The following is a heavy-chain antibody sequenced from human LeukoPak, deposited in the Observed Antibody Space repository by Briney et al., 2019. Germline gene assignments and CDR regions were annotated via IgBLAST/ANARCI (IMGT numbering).Heavy chain of an antibody. Sequence: PSETLSLTCTVSGDSISSYYWSWIRQPPGKGLEWIGYIYYTGNSNYNPSLKSRVTMSVDTSKNQFSLKLSSVAAADTAVYYCAKYSTGYDLDYWGQGTLVTVSS. D-gene: IGHD3-22*01. CDR3: AKYSTGYDLDY. V-gene: IGHV4-59*01. J-gene: IGHJ4*02. CDR2: IYYTGNS. CDR1: GDSISSYY.